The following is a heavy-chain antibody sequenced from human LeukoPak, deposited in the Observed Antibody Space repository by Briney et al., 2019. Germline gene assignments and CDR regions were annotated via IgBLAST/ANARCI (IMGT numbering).Heavy chain of an antibody. CDR2: IKEDGSEK. Sequence: PGGSLRLSCAASGFTFSSYWMSWVRQARGKGLEWVANIKEDGSEKYHVDSVKGRFTISRDNAKNSLYLQMNSLRAEDTAVYYCAWGGGGSFRFRVYYYYMDVWGKGTTVTVSS. D-gene: IGHD1-26*01. CDR1: GFTFSSYW. J-gene: IGHJ6*03. V-gene: IGHV3-7*04. CDR3: AWGGGGSFRFRVYYYYMDV.